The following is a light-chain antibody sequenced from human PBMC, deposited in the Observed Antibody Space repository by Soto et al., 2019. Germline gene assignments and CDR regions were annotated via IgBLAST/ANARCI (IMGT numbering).Light chain of an antibody. CDR2: KAS. CDR1: QSISSW. Sequence: DIQMTQSPSTQSASVGDSVTITSRGSQSISSWLAWYQQKPGKAPKLLIYKASSLESGVPSRFSGSGSGTEFTLTISSLQPDDFATYYCQQYNSYSTFGQGTKVEIK. CDR3: QQYNSYST. J-gene: IGKJ1*01. V-gene: IGKV1-5*03.